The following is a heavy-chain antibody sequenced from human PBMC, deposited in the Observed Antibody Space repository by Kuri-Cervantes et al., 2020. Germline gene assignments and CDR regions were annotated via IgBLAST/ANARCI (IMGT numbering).Heavy chain of an antibody. V-gene: IGHV3-66*01. CDR2: IYSGGST. CDR1: GFTASSNY. D-gene: IGHD3-3*01. J-gene: IGHJ6*02. Sequence: SLKISCAASGFTASSNYMSWVRQAPGKGLEWVSVIYSGGSTYYADSVKGRFTISRDNSKNTLYLQMNSLRAEDTAVYYCAKDSYYDFWSGYSSYYYYYGMDVWGQGTTVTVSS. CDR3: AKDSYYDFWSGYSSYYYYYGMDV.